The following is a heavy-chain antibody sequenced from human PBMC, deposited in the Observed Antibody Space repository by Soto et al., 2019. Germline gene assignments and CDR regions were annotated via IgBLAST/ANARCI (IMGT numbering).Heavy chain of an antibody. CDR3: ARAYDSSGYYFDY. J-gene: IGHJ4*02. V-gene: IGHV1-3*01. D-gene: IGHD3-22*01. Sequence: QVQLVQSGAEVKKPGASVKVSCKASGYTFTSYAMHWVRQAPGQRLEWMGWINAGNGNTKYSQKFQGRVTITRDTSASTAYMELSSLRSEDTAVYYCARAYDSSGYYFDYWGQGTLVTVSS. CDR1: GYTFTSYA. CDR2: INAGNGNT.